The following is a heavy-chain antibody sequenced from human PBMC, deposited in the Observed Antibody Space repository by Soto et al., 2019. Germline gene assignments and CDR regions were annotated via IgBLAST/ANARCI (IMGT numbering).Heavy chain of an antibody. CDR3: AQTTPSIHWFYP. D-gene: IGHD1-1*01. Sequence: EVQLLESGGGLVQPGGSLRLSCAASGFTFSSYAMSWVRQAPGKGLEWVSAISAGGGNTYYRDSVKGRFTISRDNSNNTLYLQMNSLRAEDTAVYFCAQTTPSIHWFYPWGQGTLVTVSS. CDR2: ISAGGGNT. V-gene: IGHV3-23*01. J-gene: IGHJ5*02. CDR1: GFTFSSYA.